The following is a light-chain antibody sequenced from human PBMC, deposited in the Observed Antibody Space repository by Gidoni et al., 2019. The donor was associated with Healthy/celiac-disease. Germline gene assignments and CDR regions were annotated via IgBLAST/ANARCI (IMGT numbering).Light chain of an antibody. CDR3: QQYNSYPWT. J-gene: IGKJ1*01. CDR1: QSISSW. CDR2: KAS. V-gene: IGKV1-5*03. Sequence: DIPMTQSPSTLSASVGDRGTITYRASQSISSWLAWYQQKTGKAAKLLIYKASSLESGVPSRFSGSGSGTEFTLTISSLQPDDFATYYCQQYNSYPWTFGQGTKVEIK.